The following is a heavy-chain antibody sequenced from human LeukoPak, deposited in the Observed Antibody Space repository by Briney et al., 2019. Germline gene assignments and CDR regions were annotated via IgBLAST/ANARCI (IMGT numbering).Heavy chain of an antibody. D-gene: IGHD5-18*01. Sequence: SETLSLTCTVSGGSISSSSYYWGWIRQPPGKGLEWIGSIYYSGSTYYNPSLKSRVTISVDTSKNQFSLKLSSVTAADTAVYYCAGRGRLWGHFDYWGQGTLVTVSS. CDR3: AGRGRLWGHFDY. V-gene: IGHV4-39*07. CDR2: IYYSGST. CDR1: GGSISSSSYY. J-gene: IGHJ4*02.